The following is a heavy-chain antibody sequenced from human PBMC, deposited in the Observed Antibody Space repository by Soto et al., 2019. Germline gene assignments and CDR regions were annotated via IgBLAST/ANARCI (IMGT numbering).Heavy chain of an antibody. D-gene: IGHD4-17*01. V-gene: IGHV1-24*01. CDR2: FDPEDGET. Sequence: QVQLVQSGAEVKKPGASVKVSCKVSGYTLTELSMHWVRQAPGKGLEWMGGFDPEDGETIYAQKFQGRVTMTEDTSTDTAYMELSSLRSEDAAVYYCATWGDGDYLSGLPYYYYAMDVWGQGTTVTVSS. CDR1: GYTLTELS. J-gene: IGHJ6*02. CDR3: ATWGDGDYLSGLPYYYYAMDV.